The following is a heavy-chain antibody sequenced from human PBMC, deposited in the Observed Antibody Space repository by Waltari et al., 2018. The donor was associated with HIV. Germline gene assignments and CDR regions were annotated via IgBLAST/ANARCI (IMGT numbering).Heavy chain of an antibody. Sequence: QVQLVESGGGVVQPGRSLRLSCPASGFTFNNHGIHRVRQAPGKGLEWVAVIENDRRTKDYADSVKGRFTISRDNSKKTVYLQMNSLRAEDTAVYYCAKDRAFFQVGYSIIWGQGTLVTVSS. CDR3: AKDRAFFQVGYSII. CDR1: GFTFNNHG. CDR2: IENDRRTK. V-gene: IGHV3-30*18. D-gene: IGHD5-12*01. J-gene: IGHJ4*02.